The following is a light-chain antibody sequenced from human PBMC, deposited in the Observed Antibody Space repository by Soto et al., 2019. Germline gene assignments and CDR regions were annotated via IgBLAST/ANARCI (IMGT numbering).Light chain of an antibody. CDR3: AAWDDSLSGVV. J-gene: IGLJ2*01. Sequence: QTVVTQPPSASGTPGQRVTISCSGSSSNIGSKYVYWYQQLPGTAPKLLIYRNNQRPSGVPDRFSGSKSGTSASLAISGLRSEHEADYYCAAWDDSLSGVVFGGGTKLTVL. CDR1: SSNIGSKY. CDR2: RNN. V-gene: IGLV1-47*01.